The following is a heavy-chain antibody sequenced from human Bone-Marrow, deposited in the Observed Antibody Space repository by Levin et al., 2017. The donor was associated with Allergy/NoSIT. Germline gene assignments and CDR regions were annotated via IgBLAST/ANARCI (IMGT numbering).Heavy chain of an antibody. V-gene: IGHV3-33*01. CDR2: LWNDGSRT. CDR1: GFPFSHYG. CDR3: VREADTSGNFSWFDS. J-gene: IGHJ5*01. Sequence: PGGSLRLSCVASGFPFSHYGVNWVRQAPGKGLEWVALLWNDGSRTFYPDSVKGRFTISRDNSKNTLYLQMNNLRVEDTAMYYCVREADTSGNFSWFDSWGQGTLVTVSS. D-gene: IGHD3-22*01.